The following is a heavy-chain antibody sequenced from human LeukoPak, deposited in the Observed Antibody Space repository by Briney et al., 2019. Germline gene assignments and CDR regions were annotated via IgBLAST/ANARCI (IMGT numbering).Heavy chain of an antibody. CDR3: ARGVMVRGVRYYFDH. V-gene: IGHV4-34*01. D-gene: IGHD3-10*01. J-gene: IGHJ4*02. CDR1: GGSFSGYY. CDR2: INHSGST. Sequence: SETLSLTCAVYGGSFSGYYWSWLRQPPGKGLEWIGEINHSGSTNYNPSLKSRVTISVDTSKNQFSLKLSSVTAADTAVYYCARGVMVRGVRYYFDHWGQGTLVTVSS.